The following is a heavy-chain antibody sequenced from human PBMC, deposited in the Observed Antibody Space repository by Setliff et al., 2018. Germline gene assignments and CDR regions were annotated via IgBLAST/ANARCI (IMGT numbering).Heavy chain of an antibody. CDR3: ARAGSAAAGRKGIFEY. V-gene: IGHV1-46*02. CDR2: INPGGGSS. J-gene: IGHJ4*02. D-gene: IGHD6-13*01. Sequence: ASVKVSCKASGYSFNSYYMHWVRQAPGQGLEWMGIINPGGGSSSSTEKFQGRVTMTRDTSASTVYMEMGNLTSDDTAGYYCARAGSAAAGRKGIFEYWGQGSLVTVSS. CDR1: GYSFNSYY.